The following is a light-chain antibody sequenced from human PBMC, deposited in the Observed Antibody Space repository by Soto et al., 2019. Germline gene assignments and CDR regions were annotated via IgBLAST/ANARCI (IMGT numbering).Light chain of an antibody. CDR1: GSNIGSNY. Sequence: QSVLTQPPSASGTPGQRVTISCSGSGSNIGSNYVYWYQQLPGTAPKLLIYRNYQRPSGVPDRFSGSKSGTSASLAISGLRSEDEADYYCAAWDDSLSGVVFGGGTKLTVL. CDR2: RNY. J-gene: IGLJ2*01. V-gene: IGLV1-47*01. CDR3: AAWDDSLSGVV.